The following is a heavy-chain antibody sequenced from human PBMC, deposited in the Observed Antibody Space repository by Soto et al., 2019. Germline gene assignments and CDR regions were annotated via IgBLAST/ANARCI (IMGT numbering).Heavy chain of an antibody. J-gene: IGHJ4*02. Sequence: GASVKVSCKASGYTFTSYYMHWVRQAPGQGLEWMGIINPSGGSTSYAQKFQGRVTMTRDTSTSTVYMELSSLRSEDTAVYYCARDPADMVRGVVYFDDWGQGTLVTVSS. CDR2: INPSGGST. CDR1: GYTFTSYY. D-gene: IGHD3-10*01. V-gene: IGHV1-46*01. CDR3: ARDPADMVRGVVYFDD.